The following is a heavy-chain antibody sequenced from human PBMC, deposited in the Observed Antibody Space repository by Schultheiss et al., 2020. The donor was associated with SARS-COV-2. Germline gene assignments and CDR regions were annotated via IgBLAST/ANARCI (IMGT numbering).Heavy chain of an antibody. Sequence: GGSLRLSCAASGFTFSYYYMSGVRQAPGKGLEWVSRINSDGSASSYADSVQGRFTVSRDNAGNTLYLQMNNLRVEDTAIYYCARARAEQHLPFSWGPIPHPTTWFDPWGQGTLVTVSS. CDR1: GFTFSYYY. J-gene: IGHJ5*02. D-gene: IGHD6-13*01. CDR2: INSDGSAS. CDR3: ARARAEQHLPFSWGPIPHPTTWFDP. V-gene: IGHV3-74*01.